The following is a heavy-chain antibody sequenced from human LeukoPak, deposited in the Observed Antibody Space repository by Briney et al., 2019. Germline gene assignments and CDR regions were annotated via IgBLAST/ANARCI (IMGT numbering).Heavy chain of an antibody. D-gene: IGHD2-2*01. V-gene: IGHV4-39*07. J-gene: IGHJ4*02. CDR1: GGSISSSNYY. CDR3: ASIPIVVVPAATEQ. CDR2: IYYSGST. Sequence: SETLSLTCTVSGGSISSSNYYWGWIRQPPGKGLEWIGSIYYSGSTYYNPSLKSRVTISVDTSKNQFSLKLSSVTAADTAVYYCASIPIVVVPAATEQWGQGTLVTVSS.